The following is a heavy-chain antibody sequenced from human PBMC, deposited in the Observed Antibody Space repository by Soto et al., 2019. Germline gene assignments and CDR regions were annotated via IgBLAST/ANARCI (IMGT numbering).Heavy chain of an antibody. CDR1: GYTLTELS. CDR3: ATLAAAGTRLGYYYYYMDV. J-gene: IGHJ6*03. Sequence: ASVKVSCKVSGYTLTELSMHWVRQAPGKGPEWMGGFDPEDGETIYAQKFQGRVTMTEDTSTDTAYMELSSLRSEDTAVYYCATLAAAGTRLGYYYYYMDVWGKGTTVTVSS. D-gene: IGHD6-13*01. CDR2: FDPEDGET. V-gene: IGHV1-24*01.